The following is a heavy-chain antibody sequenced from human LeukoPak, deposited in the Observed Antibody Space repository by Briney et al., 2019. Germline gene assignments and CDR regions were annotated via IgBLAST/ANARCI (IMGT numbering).Heavy chain of an antibody. CDR1: GFTVSSNY. D-gene: IGHD4-17*01. Sequence: GGSLRLSCAASGFTVSSNYMSWVRQAPGKGLEWVSVFYSGGTTYYADSVKGRFTISRDSSKNTLYLQMNNLSADDTAMYFCARTSTVLKPFDYWGQGTLVTVSS. CDR2: FYSGGTT. CDR3: ARTSTVLKPFDY. V-gene: IGHV3-53*01. J-gene: IGHJ4*02.